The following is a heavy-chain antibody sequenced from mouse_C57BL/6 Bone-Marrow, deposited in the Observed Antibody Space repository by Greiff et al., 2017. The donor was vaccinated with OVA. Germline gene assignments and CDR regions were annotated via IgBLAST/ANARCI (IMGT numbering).Heavy chain of an antibody. D-gene: IGHD2-5*01. CDR1: GYTFTSYW. V-gene: IGHV1-55*01. Sequence: QVQLQQSGAELVKPGASVKMSCKASGYTFTSYWITWVKQRPGQGLEWIGDIYPGSGSTNYNEKFKSKATLTVDTSSSTAYMQLSSLTSEDSAVYYCARKVYSNSYAMDYWGQGTSVTVSS. J-gene: IGHJ4*01. CDR2: IYPGSGST. CDR3: ARKVYSNSYAMDY.